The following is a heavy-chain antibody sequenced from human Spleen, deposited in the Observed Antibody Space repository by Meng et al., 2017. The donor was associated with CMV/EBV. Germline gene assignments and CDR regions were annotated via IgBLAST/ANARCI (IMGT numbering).Heavy chain of an antibody. J-gene: IGHJ6*02. CDR2: ISSSSSYI. CDR3: GRDSRFGVVIMGYYYYYGMGG. Sequence: GESLKISCAASGFTFSSYSMNWVRQAPGKGLEWVSSISSSSSYIYYADSVKGRFTISRDNAKNSLYLQMNSLRAEDTAVYYCGRDSRFGVVIMGYYYYYGMGGWGQGTTVTVSS. CDR1: GFTFSSYS. V-gene: IGHV3-21*01. D-gene: IGHD3-3*01.